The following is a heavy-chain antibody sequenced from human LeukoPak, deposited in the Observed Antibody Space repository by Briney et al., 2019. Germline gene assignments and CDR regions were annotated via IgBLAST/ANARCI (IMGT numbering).Heavy chain of an antibody. V-gene: IGHV3-23*01. Sequence: SGGSLRLSCAASGLTFSSYAMSWVRQAPGKGLEWVSAISGSGGSTYYADSVKGRFTISRDNSKNTLYLQMNSLRAEDTAVYYCAKDLVVVVAATPGGYYFDYWGQGTLVTVSS. CDR3: AKDLVVVVAATPGGYYFDY. CDR1: GLTFSSYA. J-gene: IGHJ4*02. CDR2: ISGSGGST. D-gene: IGHD2-15*01.